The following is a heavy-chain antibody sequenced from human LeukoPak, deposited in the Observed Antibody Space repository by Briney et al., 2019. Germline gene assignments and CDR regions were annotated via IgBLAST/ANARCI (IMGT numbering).Heavy chain of an antibody. CDR2: ISYDGSNK. V-gene: IGHV3-30*14. Sequence: GGSLRLSCAASGFTFSSYAMHWVRQAPGKGLEWVAVISYDGSNKYYADSVKGRFTISRDNSKNTLYLQMNSLRAEDTAVYYCARSTLPIYYYGMDVWGQGTTVTVSS. CDR1: GFTFSSYA. J-gene: IGHJ6*02. CDR3: ARSTLPIYYYGMDV.